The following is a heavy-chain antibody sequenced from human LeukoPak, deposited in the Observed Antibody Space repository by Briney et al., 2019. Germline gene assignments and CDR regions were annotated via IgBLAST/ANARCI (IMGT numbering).Heavy chain of an antibody. CDR3: ARQSGSYYLVPYHGYYFDY. D-gene: IGHD1-26*01. Sequence: GGSLRLSCAASGLTVSSNYMSWVRQAPGKGLEWVSVIYSGGSTYYADSVKGRFAISRDNSKNTLYLQMNSLRAEDTAVYYCARQSGSYYLVPYHGYYFDYWGQGTLVTVSS. CDR1: GLTVSSNY. J-gene: IGHJ4*02. V-gene: IGHV3-53*01. CDR2: IYSGGST.